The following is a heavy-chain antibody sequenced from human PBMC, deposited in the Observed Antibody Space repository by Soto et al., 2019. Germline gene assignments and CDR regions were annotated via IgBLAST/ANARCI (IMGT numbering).Heavy chain of an antibody. V-gene: IGHV3-30*18. Sequence: QVQLVESGGGVVQPGRSLRLSCAASGFTFSTYGMHWVRQAPGKGLEWVALILYDGSKKYFADSVKGRFTISRDNSKNTLYLQMNSLRAEDTALYYCAKDLYRGEVGAINYFHYGSGVWGQGTTVTVSS. CDR1: GFTFSTYG. CDR3: AKDLYRGEVGAINYFHYGSGV. D-gene: IGHD1-26*01. CDR2: ILYDGSKK. J-gene: IGHJ6*02.